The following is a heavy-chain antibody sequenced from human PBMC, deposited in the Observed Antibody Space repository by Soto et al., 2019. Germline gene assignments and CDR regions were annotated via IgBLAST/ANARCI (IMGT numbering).Heavy chain of an antibody. J-gene: IGHJ3*02. V-gene: IGHV3-48*01. Sequence: GGSLRLSCAASGFTFSSYSMNWVRQAPGKGLEWVSYISSSSSTIYYADSVKGRFTISRDNAKNSLYLQMNSLRAEDTAVYYCARDEMEQWPPIAAFDIWGQGTMVTVSS. D-gene: IGHD6-19*01. CDR2: ISSSSSTI. CDR1: GFTFSSYS. CDR3: ARDEMEQWPPIAAFDI.